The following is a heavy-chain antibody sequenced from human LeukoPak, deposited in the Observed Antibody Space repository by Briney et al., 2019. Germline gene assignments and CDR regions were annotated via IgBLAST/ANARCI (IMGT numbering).Heavy chain of an antibody. CDR1: GFTFSTYG. Sequence: GESLRLSCAASGFTFSTYGMHWVRQAPGKGLEWVALISYDGSNKYYADSVKGRFTISRDNSKNTLYLQMNSLRVEDTAVYYCADYGGSYEFDHWGQGTLVTVSS. CDR2: ISYDGSNK. CDR3: ADYGGSYEFDH. V-gene: IGHV3-30*03. D-gene: IGHD1-26*01. J-gene: IGHJ4*02.